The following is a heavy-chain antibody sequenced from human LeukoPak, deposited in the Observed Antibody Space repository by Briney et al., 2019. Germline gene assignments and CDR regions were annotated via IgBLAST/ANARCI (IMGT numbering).Heavy chain of an antibody. D-gene: IGHD2-2*01. CDR2: IYWNDDK. Sequence: SGPTLVKPTQTLTLTCTFSGFSLSTSGVGVGWIRQPPGKALEWLALIYWNDDKRYSPSLKSRLTITKDTSKNQVVLTMTNMDPVDTATYYCAHRIIVPSARGYNYLGQGTLVTVSS. J-gene: IGHJ4*02. V-gene: IGHV2-5*01. CDR3: AHRIIVPSARGYNY. CDR1: GFSLSTSGVG.